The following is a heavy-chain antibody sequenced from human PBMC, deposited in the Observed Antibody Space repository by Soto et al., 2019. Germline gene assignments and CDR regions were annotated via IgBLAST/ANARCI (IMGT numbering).Heavy chain of an antibody. CDR3: ARLTYYDFWSRYRAVQSPYYYYYMDV. D-gene: IGHD3-3*01. J-gene: IGHJ6*03. CDR1: GFTVSSNY. CDR2: IYSGGST. Sequence: EVQLVESGGGLVQPGGSLRLSCAASGFTVSSNYMSWVRQAPGKGLEWVSVIYSGGSTYYADSVKGRFTISRDNSKNTLYLQMNSLRAEDTAVYYCARLTYYDFWSRYRAVQSPYYYYYMDVWGKGTTVTLSS. V-gene: IGHV3-66*04.